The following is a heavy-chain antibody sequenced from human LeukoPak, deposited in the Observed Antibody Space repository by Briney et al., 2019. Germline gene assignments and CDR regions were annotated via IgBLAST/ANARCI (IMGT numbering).Heavy chain of an antibody. CDR1: GFTVSSNY. Sequence: PGRSLRLSCAASGFTVSSNYMSWVRQAPGKGLEWVSVIYSGGSTYYADSVKGRFTISRHNSKNTLYLQMNSLRAEDTAVYYCASPYYDFWSGYTPNGMDVWGQGTTVTVSS. J-gene: IGHJ6*02. D-gene: IGHD3-3*01. CDR3: ASPYYDFWSGYTPNGMDV. V-gene: IGHV3-53*04. CDR2: IYSGGST.